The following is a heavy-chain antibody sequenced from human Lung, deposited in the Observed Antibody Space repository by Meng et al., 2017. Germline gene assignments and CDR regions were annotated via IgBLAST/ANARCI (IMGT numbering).Heavy chain of an antibody. CDR2: IDPKSGDT. V-gene: IGHV1-2*06. CDR3: ARDEDISAAGKLFGDY. J-gene: IGHJ4*02. Sequence: QGELVQSGVEVKKPGAPVKVSCKPSGYNFPDYWLHWVRRAPGQGLEWMGRIDPKSGDTHYAQRFQGRVTMTGDTSISTAYMELSGLRSDDTAMYYCARDEDISAAGKLFGDYWGQGTLVTVSS. CDR1: GYNFPDYW. D-gene: IGHD6-13*01.